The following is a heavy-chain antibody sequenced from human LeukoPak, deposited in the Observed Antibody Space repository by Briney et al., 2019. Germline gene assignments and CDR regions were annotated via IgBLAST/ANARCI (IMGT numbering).Heavy chain of an antibody. V-gene: IGHV4-61*02. CDR1: GASISSGSYY. J-gene: IGHJ4*02. CDR2: IYSSGNT. D-gene: IGHD6-13*01. Sequence: NSSETLSLTCTVSGASISSGSYYWSWIRQPAGKGLEWIGRIYSSGNTNYNPSLKSRVTISVDTSKNQFSLKLSSVTAADTAVYYCAREGGEQQLEDWGQGTLVTVSS. CDR3: AREGGEQQLED.